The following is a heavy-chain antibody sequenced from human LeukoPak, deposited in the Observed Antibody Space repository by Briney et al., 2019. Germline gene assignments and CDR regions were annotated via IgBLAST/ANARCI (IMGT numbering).Heavy chain of an antibody. CDR2: ISSSGSTI. V-gene: IGHV3-11*01. J-gene: IGHJ6*03. CDR1: GFTFSDYY. CDR3: AKSRGYYDSSDYYYMDV. D-gene: IGHD3-22*01. Sequence: GGSLRLSCAASGFTFSDYYMSWIRQAPGRGLEWVSYISSSGSTIYYADSVKGRFTISRDNAKNSLYLQMNSLRAEDTAVYYCAKSRGYYDSSDYYYMDVWGKGTTVTVSS.